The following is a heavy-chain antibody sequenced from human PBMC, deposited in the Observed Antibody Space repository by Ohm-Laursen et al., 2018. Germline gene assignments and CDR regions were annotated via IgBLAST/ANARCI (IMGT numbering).Heavy chain of an antibody. CDR2: IRKDGGET. CDR1: GFIFSNYW. J-gene: IGHJ3*02. CDR3: ARDPTFHAFDI. Sequence: GSLRLSCAASGFIFSNYWMTWVCQAPGKGLEWVANIRKDGGETYYVDSVKGRFTISRDNAKNSLYLQINSLKGEDTAVYFCARDPTFHAFDIWGQGTMVTVSS. D-gene: IGHD2/OR15-2a*01. V-gene: IGHV3-7*01.